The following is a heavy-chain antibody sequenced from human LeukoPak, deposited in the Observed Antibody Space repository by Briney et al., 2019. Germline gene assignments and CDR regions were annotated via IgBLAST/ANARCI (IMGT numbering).Heavy chain of an antibody. CDR3: AKSVIPAASVDP. Sequence: GGSLRLSCAVSGFTFSSYGMSWVRQAPGKGLEWVSAISGSGGSTYYADSVKGRFTISRDNSKNTLYLQMNSLRAEDTAVYYCAKSVIPAASVDPWGQGTLVTVSS. V-gene: IGHV3-23*01. CDR2: ISGSGGST. J-gene: IGHJ5*02. D-gene: IGHD2-2*01. CDR1: GFTFSSYG.